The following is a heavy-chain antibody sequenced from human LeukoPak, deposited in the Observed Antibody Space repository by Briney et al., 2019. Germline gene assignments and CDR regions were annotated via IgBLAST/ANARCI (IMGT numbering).Heavy chain of an antibody. D-gene: IGHD5-24*01. CDR1: GGSISSGNYY. Sequence: SQTLSLTCTVSGGSISSGNYYWSWIRQPAGKGLEWIGRIYTSGSSNYNPSLKSRVTMSVDTSKNQFSLKLSSVTAADTAVYYCARDRRDGYNFPWGQGTLVTVSS. CDR2: IYTSGSS. CDR3: ARDRRDGYNFP. V-gene: IGHV4-61*02. J-gene: IGHJ5*02.